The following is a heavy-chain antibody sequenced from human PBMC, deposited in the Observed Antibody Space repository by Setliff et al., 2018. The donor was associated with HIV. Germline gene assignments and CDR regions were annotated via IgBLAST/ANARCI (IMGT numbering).Heavy chain of an antibody. J-gene: IGHJ4*02. D-gene: IGHD3-16*01. Sequence: GGSLRLSCAASGFTFSSYSMNWVRQAPGKGLEWVSYISSSDSPIHYADSVRGRFTISRDNAKKSLYLQMNSLRASDTAMYYCTRLWHENWGGVDYWGQGTLVTVSS. CDR3: TRLWHENWGGVDY. CDR1: GFTFSSYS. V-gene: IGHV3-48*04. CDR2: ISSSDSPI.